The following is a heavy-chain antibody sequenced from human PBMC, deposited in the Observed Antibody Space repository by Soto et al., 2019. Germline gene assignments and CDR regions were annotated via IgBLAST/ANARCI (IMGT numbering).Heavy chain of an antibody. CDR1: GFTFSSYG. V-gene: IGHV3-33*01. Sequence: PGGSLRLSCAASGFTFSSYGMHWVRQAPGKGLEWVAVIWYDGSNKYYADSVKGRFTISRDNSKNTLYLQMNSLRAEDTAVYYCARDQAYDILTPFDYWGQGTLVTVSS. CDR3: ARDQAYDILTPFDY. D-gene: IGHD3-9*01. J-gene: IGHJ4*02. CDR2: IWYDGSNK.